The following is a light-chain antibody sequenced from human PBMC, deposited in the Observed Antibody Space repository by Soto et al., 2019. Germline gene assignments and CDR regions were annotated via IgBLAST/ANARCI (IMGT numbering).Light chain of an antibody. CDR3: QQYDKWRT. V-gene: IGKV3-15*01. CDR1: QSVSSN. CDR2: DAS. Sequence: EIVIKKSPSTLSVYPGERATLSCRASQSVSSNLAWYQQKPGQAPRLLIYDASTRATGVPARISGSGSGTEFTLTISSLQSEDFAVYYCQQYDKWRTFCQGTKVDI. J-gene: IGKJ1*01.